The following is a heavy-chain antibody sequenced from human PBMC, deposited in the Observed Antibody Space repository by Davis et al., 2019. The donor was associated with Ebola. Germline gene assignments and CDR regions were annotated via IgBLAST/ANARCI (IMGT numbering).Heavy chain of an antibody. J-gene: IGHJ4*02. V-gene: IGHV1-69*06. CDR1: GGTFSSYA. Sequence: AASVKVSCKASGGTFSSYAISWVRQAPGQGLEWMGGIIPILGPGNYGQKFQGRVTITADKSTSTAYMELSSLGYEATAVYYCAREGGYSSGWPYFDNWGQGTLVTVSS. CDR2: IIPILGPG. CDR3: AREGGYSSGWPYFDN. D-gene: IGHD6-19*01.